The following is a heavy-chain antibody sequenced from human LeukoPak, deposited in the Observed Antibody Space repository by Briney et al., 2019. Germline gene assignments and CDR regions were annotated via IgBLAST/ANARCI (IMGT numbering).Heavy chain of an antibody. CDR3: ARDKLGLGELSLYDQ. Sequence: ASVKVSCEASGYTFTGYYIHWVRQAPGQGLEWMGWMNPNSGGTKYAQKFQGRVTMTRDTSISTAYMELSRPRSDDTAMYYCARDKLGLGELSLYDQWGQGTLVTVFS. V-gene: IGHV1-2*02. CDR2: MNPNSGGT. CDR1: GYTFTGYY. D-gene: IGHD3-16*02. J-gene: IGHJ5*02.